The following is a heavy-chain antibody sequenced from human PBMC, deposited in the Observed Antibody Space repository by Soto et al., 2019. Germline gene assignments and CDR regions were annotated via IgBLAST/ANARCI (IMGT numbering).Heavy chain of an antibody. J-gene: IGHJ4*02. CDR2: ISSAVNT. CDR1: GFTLRNYG. D-gene: IGHD6-6*01. Sequence: GGSLRLSCAVHGFTLRNYGIHWVRQAPGKGLEWVSAISSAVNTYYADSVKGRFTISRDNSKNTLSLQMNSLRAEDTAVYYCAKQVRDGTSSPYYFDYWGQGTLVTVSS. CDR3: AKQVRDGTSSPYYFDY. V-gene: IGHV3-23*01.